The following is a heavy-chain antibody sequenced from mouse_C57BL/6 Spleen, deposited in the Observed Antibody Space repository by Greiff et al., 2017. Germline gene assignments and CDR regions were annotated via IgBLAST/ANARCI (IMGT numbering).Heavy chain of an antibody. V-gene: IGHV1-52*01. D-gene: IGHD2-5*01. CDR2: IDPSDSET. CDR1: GYTFTSYW. Sequence: VQLQQPGAELVRPGSSVKLSCKASGYTFTSYWMHWVKQRPIQGLEWIGNIDPSDSETHYNQKFKDKATLTVDKSSSTAYMQLSSLTSEDSAVYYCARFSNYEDYAMDYWGQGTSVTVSS. CDR3: ARFSNYEDYAMDY. J-gene: IGHJ4*01.